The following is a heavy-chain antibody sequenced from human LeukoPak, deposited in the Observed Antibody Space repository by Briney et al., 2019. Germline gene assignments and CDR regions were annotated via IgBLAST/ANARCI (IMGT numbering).Heavy chain of an antibody. Sequence: GGSLRLSCAASRFTFTNYSMNWVRQAPGKGLEWVSSISSLSNYIYYADSVKGRFTISRDNAKNSLYLQMNSLRAEDTALYYCARGGENSGFDYWGQGTLVIVSS. CDR2: ISSLSNYI. V-gene: IGHV3-21*01. J-gene: IGHJ4*02. D-gene: IGHD6-19*01. CDR3: ARGGENSGFDY. CDR1: RFTFTNYS.